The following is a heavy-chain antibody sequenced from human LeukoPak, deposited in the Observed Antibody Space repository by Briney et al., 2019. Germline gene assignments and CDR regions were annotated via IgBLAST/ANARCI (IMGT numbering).Heavy chain of an antibody. CDR2: ISGSGGST. D-gene: IGHD2-2*01. V-gene: IGHV3-23*01. CDR3: AKAGVVVPALNQPFDY. Sequence: PGGSLRLSCAASGFTFSSYAMSWVRQAPGKGLEWVSAISGSGGSTYYADSVKGRFTISRDNSKNTLYLQMNSLRAEDTAVYYCAKAGVVVPALNQPFDYWGQGTLVTVSS. J-gene: IGHJ4*02. CDR1: GFTFSSYA.